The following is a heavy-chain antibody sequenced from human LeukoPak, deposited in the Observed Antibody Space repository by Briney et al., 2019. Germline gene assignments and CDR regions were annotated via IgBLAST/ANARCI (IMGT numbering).Heavy chain of an antibody. CDR1: GFTFSSYA. Sequence: GGSLRLSCAASGFTFSSYAMSWVRQAPRKGLEWVSAISGSGGSTYYADSVKGRFTISRDNSKNTLYLQMNSLRAEDTAVYYCAKDTRWEPPGEVDYWGQGTLVTVSS. J-gene: IGHJ4*02. D-gene: IGHD1-26*01. V-gene: IGHV3-23*01. CDR2: ISGSGGST. CDR3: AKDTRWEPPGEVDY.